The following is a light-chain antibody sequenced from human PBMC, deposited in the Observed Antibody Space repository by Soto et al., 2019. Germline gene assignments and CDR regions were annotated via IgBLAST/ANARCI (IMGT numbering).Light chain of an antibody. J-gene: IGKJ4*01. CDR2: AAS. CDR3: QQGNSFSPIS. V-gene: IGKV1-12*01. CDR1: QGMSSW. Sequence: DIQMTQSPSSVSASVGDRVTITCRASQGMSSWLAWYQQKPGKAPKLLIYAASSLQSGVPSRFIDSGPRKDFTLSISSRRPEDFSTYYCQQGNSFSPISVGGGTKVEI.